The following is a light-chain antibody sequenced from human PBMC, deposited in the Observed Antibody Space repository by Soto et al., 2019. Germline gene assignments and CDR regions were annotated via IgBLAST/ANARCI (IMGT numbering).Light chain of an antibody. CDR1: QGVGNKY. V-gene: IGKV3-20*01. J-gene: IGKJ5*01. CDR2: AAS. CDR3: QQYTNAHVIT. Sequence: EIALTQSPGTLSLSPGERATLSCRASQGVGNKYLAWYQQRPGQAPSLLIYAASSRATGVPDRFSGSGSGTDFTLTICRLEPEDFAVYYCQQYTNAHVITFGQGTRLEIK.